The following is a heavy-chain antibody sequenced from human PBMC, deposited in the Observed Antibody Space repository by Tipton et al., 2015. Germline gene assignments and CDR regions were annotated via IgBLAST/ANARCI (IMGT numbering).Heavy chain of an antibody. CDR2: INPNSGGT. CDR3: ASSGGFDWFDP. V-gene: IGHV1-2*02. Sequence: QSGAEVKKPGSSVKISCRAAGDSFGNYGVSWLRQAPGQGLEWMGWINPNSGGTNYAQKFQGRVTMTRDTSISTSYMELSRLTSDDTAMYYCASSGGFDWFDPWGQGTLVTVSS. J-gene: IGHJ5*02. CDR1: GDSFGNYG. D-gene: IGHD2-15*01.